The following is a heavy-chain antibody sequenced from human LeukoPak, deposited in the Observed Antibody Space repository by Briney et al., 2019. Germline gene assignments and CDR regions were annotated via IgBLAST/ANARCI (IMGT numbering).Heavy chain of an antibody. CDR3: ARGSKPNYYGSGSYLY. CDR2: TSAYNGNT. J-gene: IGHJ4*02. V-gene: IGHV1-18*04. CDR1: GYTFTSYG. D-gene: IGHD3-10*01. Sequence: ASVKVSCKASGYTFTSYGISWVRQAPGQGLEWMGWTSAYNGNTNYAQKLQGRVTMTTDASTSTAYMELRSLRSDDTAVYYCARGSKPNYYGSGSYLYWGQGTLVTVSS.